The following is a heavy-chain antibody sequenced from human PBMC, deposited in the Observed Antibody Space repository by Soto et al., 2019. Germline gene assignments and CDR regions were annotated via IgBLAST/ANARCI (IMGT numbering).Heavy chain of an antibody. D-gene: IGHD2-2*01. CDR1: GFSFSDYS. CDR2: ISGSSSYI. CDR3: ARDGAYCSGTGCRDYYHYMDV. J-gene: IGHJ6*03. Sequence: EVQLVESGGGLVKPGGSLRLSCAASGFSFSDYSMNWVRQAPGKGLEWVSSISGSSSYIYYADSLKGRVTVSRDNAEKSLYLQMNSLRAKDTAVYYCARDGAYCSGTGCRDYYHYMDVWGKGTTVTVSS. V-gene: IGHV3-21*01.